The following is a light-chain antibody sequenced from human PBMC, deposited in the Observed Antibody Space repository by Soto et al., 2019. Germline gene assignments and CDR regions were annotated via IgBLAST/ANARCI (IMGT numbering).Light chain of an antibody. Sequence: QSVLTQPPSVSGAPGQRVTISCTGSSSNIGAGYDVQWYQQLPGTAPKLLIYGNSNRPSGVPDRFSGSKSGTSASLAITGLQAEDEADYYCQSYDISLRGKLFGGGTKLTVL. CDR2: GNS. V-gene: IGLV1-40*01. CDR1: SSNIGAGYD. J-gene: IGLJ2*01. CDR3: QSYDISLRGKL.